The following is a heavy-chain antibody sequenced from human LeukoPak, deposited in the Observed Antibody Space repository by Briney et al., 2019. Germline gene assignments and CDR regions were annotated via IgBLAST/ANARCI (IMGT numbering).Heavy chain of an antibody. CDR3: ATSYCSGGCCYPQYFQH. CDR1: GFTVSSNS. CDR2: LYSGGST. Sequence: GGSLRLSCAASGFTVSSNSMNWVRQAPGKGLEWVSVLYSGGSTYYADSAKGRFTISRDNSKNTLYLQMNSLRAEDTAVYYCATSYCSGGCCYPQYFQHWGQGTLVTVSS. D-gene: IGHD2-15*01. J-gene: IGHJ1*01. V-gene: IGHV3-66*02.